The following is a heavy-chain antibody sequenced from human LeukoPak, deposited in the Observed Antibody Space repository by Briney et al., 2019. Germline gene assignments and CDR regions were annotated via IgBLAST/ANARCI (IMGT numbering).Heavy chain of an antibody. Sequence: PGGSLRLSCGASGFTFNKHGMHWVRQAPGKGLEGVAFIRHDGSNTYYADSVKGRFTISRDNSKNTVDLQMNSLRTEDTAIYYCSKDINSYCRGDCSDYWGQGTLVIVSS. V-gene: IGHV3-30*02. CDR2: IRHDGSNT. J-gene: IGHJ4*02. CDR1: GFTFNKHG. D-gene: IGHD2-15*01. CDR3: SKDINSYCRGDCSDY.